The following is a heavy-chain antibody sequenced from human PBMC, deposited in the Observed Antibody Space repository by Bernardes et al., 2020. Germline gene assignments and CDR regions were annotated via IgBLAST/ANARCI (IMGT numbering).Heavy chain of an antibody. CDR3: ARDGGVLRFLEWLFELGY. D-gene: IGHD3-3*01. J-gene: IGHJ4*02. CDR2: IWYDGSNK. V-gene: IGHV3-33*01. CDR1: GFTFSSYG. Sequence: GGSLRLSCAASGFTFSSYGMHWVRQAPGKGLEWVAVIWYDGSNKYYADSVKGRFTISRDNSKNTLYLQMNSLRAEDTAVYYCARDGGVLRFLEWLFELGYWGQGTLVTVSS.